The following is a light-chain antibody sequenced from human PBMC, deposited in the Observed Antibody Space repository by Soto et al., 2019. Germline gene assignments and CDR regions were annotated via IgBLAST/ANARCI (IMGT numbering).Light chain of an antibody. CDR2: DAF. CDR3: QQYGSSPFT. J-gene: IGKJ3*01. V-gene: IGKV3-20*01. Sequence: ENVLTQSPGRLSLSPGERATLSCRASQTVDGNSLAWYQQKPGQAPRLLMFDAFNRATGIPDRFSGSGSGTDFTLTISRLEPDDFALYSCQQYGSSPFTFGPGTTVDV. CDR1: QTVDGNS.